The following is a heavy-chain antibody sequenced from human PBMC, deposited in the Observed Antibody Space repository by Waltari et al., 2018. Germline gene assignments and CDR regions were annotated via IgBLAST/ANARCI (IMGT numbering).Heavy chain of an antibody. CDR1: GFTFGDYA. CDR3: TRGYGSGSYYNVLPDY. Sequence: EVQLVESGGGLVQPGRSLRLSCTASGFTFGDYAMRWVRQAPGKGLEWVGFIRSKAYGGTTEYAASVKGRFTISRDDSKSIAYLQMNSLKTEDTAVYYCTRGYGSGSYYNVLPDYWGQGTLVTVSS. CDR2: IRSKAYGGTT. J-gene: IGHJ4*02. V-gene: IGHV3-49*04. D-gene: IGHD3-10*01.